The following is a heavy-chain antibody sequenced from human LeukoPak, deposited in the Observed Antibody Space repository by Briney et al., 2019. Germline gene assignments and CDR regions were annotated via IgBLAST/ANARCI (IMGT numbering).Heavy chain of an antibody. V-gene: IGHV1-2*02. CDR2: INPNSGGR. Sequence: ASVTVSFKSSGYTFTGYYMHWVRQPPAQGLEWMGWINPNSGGRNYAQKFQVRVTMTSDTSISTAYMELSRLRSDDTALYYCTRGSYYDSSGYSGVRLFDYWGQGTPVTVPS. CDR3: TRGSYYDSSGYSGVRLFDY. D-gene: IGHD3-22*01. CDR1: GYTFTGYY. J-gene: IGHJ4*02.